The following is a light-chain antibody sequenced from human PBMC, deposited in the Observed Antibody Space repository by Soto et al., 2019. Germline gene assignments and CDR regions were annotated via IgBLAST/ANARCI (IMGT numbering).Light chain of an antibody. CDR3: QQYGNSPPGT. CDR1: QSVDNSH. J-gene: IGKJ5*01. Sequence: ETVLTQSPGTLYFSPGERATLSCRASQSVDNSHVAWYQQRRGLPPRLLIYGASNSATGIPDRFSGSGSGADFTLTISRLEPEDFAVYFCQQYGNSPPGTFGQGTRL. CDR2: GAS. V-gene: IGKV3-20*01.